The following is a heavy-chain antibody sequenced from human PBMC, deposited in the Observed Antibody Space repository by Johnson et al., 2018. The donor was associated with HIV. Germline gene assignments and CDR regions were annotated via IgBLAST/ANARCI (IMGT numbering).Heavy chain of an antibody. V-gene: IGHV3-30*02. CDR1: GFTFSSYG. CDR2: TRYDGSNK. CDR3: AKGGLWFGESIDAFDI. D-gene: IGHD3-10*01. J-gene: IGHJ3*02. Sequence: QMQLVESGGGVVQPGGSLRLSCAASGFTFSSYGMHWVRQAPGKGLEWVAFTRYDGSNKYYADSVKGRFTISRDNSKNTLYLQMNSLRAEDTAVYYCAKGGLWFGESIDAFDIWGQGTMVTVSS.